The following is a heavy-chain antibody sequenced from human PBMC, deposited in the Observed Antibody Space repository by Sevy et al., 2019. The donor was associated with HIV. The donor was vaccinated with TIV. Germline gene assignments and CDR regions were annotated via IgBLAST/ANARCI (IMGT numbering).Heavy chain of an antibody. D-gene: IGHD2-2*01. Sequence: SETLSLTCTVSGGSISSYYLSWIRQPPGKGLEWIGYIYYSGSTNYNPSLKSRVTISVDTSKNQFSLKLSSVTAADTAVYYCARGYRVVPAAIGGAFDIWGQGTMVTVSS. J-gene: IGHJ3*02. CDR2: IYYSGST. CDR1: GGSISSYY. CDR3: ARGYRVVPAAIGGAFDI. V-gene: IGHV4-59*01.